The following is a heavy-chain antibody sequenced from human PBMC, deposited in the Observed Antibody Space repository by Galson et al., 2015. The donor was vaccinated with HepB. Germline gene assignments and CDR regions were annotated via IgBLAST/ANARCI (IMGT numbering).Heavy chain of an antibody. CDR3: AKWGINDFWSGYYRSDWFDP. J-gene: IGHJ5*02. CDR1: GFTFSSYG. D-gene: IGHD3-3*01. V-gene: IGHV3-30*18. CDR2: ISYDGSNK. Sequence: SLRLSCAASGFTFSSYGMHWVRQAPGKGLEWVAVISYDGSNKYYADSVKGRFTISRDNSKNTLYLQMNSLRAEDTAVYYCAKWGINDFWSGYYRSDWFDPWGQGTLVTVSS.